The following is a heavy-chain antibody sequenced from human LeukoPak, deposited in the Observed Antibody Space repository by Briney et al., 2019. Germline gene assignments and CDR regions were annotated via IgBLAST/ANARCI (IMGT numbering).Heavy chain of an antibody. V-gene: IGHV4-39*07. J-gene: IGHJ4*02. CDR1: GGSISNTTYY. Sequence: PSETLSLTCTVSGGSISNTTYYWGWIRQPPGKGLEWIGTIYYSGTTYYNPSLKSRVTISVDTSKNQFSLKLSSVTAADTAVYYCARGPPIIPAAMNYFAYWGQGTLVTVSS. CDR3: ARGPPIIPAAMNYFAY. D-gene: IGHD2-2*01. CDR2: IYYSGTT.